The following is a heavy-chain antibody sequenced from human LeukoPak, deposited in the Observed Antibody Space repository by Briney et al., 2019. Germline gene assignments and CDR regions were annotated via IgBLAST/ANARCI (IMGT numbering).Heavy chain of an antibody. Sequence: SETLSLTCTVSGGSISSYYWSWIRQPPGKGLEWIGNIYYSGSTNYNPSLKSRVTISVDTSKNQFSLKLSSVTAADTAVYYCARDSPGVFDYWGQGTLVTVSS. CDR2: IYYSGST. J-gene: IGHJ4*02. D-gene: IGHD7-27*01. V-gene: IGHV4-59*12. CDR3: ARDSPGVFDY. CDR1: GGSISSYY.